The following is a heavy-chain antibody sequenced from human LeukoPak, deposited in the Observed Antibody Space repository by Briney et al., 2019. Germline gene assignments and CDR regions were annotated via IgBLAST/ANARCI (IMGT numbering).Heavy chain of an antibody. CDR2: ISNDGTNK. Sequence: GGSLRLSCAASGFTFSIYDMHWVRQAPGKGQAWVAVISNDGTNKYYADSVKGRFTISRDTSRNTLYLQMNSLGAEDTAVYYCVRDRTTVTKGSFAYWGRGTLVTVSS. CDR1: GFTFSIYD. CDR3: VRDRTTVTKGSFAY. D-gene: IGHD4-17*01. V-gene: IGHV3-30-3*01. J-gene: IGHJ4*02.